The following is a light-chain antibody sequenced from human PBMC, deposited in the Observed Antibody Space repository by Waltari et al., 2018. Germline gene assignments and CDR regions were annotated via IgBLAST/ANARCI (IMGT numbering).Light chain of an antibody. CDR1: QGISSS. Sequence: DIQLTQSPSFLSVSVGDRVTITCRASQGISSSLAWYQQKPGKAPKLLVYAASSLQSGVPSRFSGSGSGTEFTLTISSLEPEDFAGYYCQQLSTYPLTIGGGTKVEIK. CDR3: QQLSTYPLT. CDR2: AAS. J-gene: IGKJ4*01. V-gene: IGKV1-9*01.